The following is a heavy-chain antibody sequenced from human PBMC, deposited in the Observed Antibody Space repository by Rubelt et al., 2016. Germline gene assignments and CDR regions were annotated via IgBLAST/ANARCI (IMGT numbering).Heavy chain of an antibody. J-gene: IGHJ4*02. CDR3: ARDRESGLPGDY. D-gene: IGHD1-26*01. V-gene: IGHV1-46*01. CDR1: GGTFSSYA. CDR2: INTSGGST. Sequence: QVQLVQSGAEVKKPGSSVKVSCKASGGTFSSYAISWVRQAPGQGLEWMGIINTSGGSTSYEQKFQGRVTMTRDTSTSTVYMELSSLRSEDTAVYYCARDRESGLPGDYWGQGTLVTVSS.